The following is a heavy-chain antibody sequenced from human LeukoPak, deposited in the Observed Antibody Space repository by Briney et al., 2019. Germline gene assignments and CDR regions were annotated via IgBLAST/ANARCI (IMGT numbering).Heavy chain of an antibody. CDR1: GGSISSSSYY. V-gene: IGHV4-39*07. J-gene: IGHJ6*03. D-gene: IGHD1-26*01. Sequence: PSETLSLTCTVSGGSISSSSYYWGWIRQPPGKGLEWIGSIYYRGSTYYNPSLKSRVSISVDTSKKQFSLMLSSVTAADTAVYYCARDIRGSFYPYYFYYIDVWGKGTTVTVSS. CDR2: IYYRGST. CDR3: ARDIRGSFYPYYFYYIDV.